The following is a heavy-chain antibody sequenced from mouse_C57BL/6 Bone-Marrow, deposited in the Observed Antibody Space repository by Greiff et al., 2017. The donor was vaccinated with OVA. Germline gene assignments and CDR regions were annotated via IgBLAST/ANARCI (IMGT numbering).Heavy chain of an antibody. CDR1: GYTFTSYG. CDR3: ARYWDGCAY. CDR2: IYPRSGNT. D-gene: IGHD4-1*01. Sequence: QVQLQQSGAELARPGASVKLSCKASGYTFTSYGISWVKQRPGQGLEWIGEIYPRSGNTYYNEKFKGKATLTADKSSSTAYMELRSLTSEDSAVYFCARYWDGCAYWGQGTLVTVSA. J-gene: IGHJ3*01. V-gene: IGHV1-81*01.